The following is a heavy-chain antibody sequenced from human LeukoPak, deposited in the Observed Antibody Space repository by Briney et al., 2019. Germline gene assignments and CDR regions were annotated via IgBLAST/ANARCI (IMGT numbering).Heavy chain of an antibody. CDR3: ARMFGGYCSGGSCYKAFDI. CDR2: IYFSGST. Sequence: PSETLSLTCTVSAGSISSYYWSWVRQPPGKGLEGIGYIYFSGSTNSNPSLKSRVTISVDTSKNQFSLKLSSVTAADTAVYYCARMFGGYCSGGSCYKAFDIWGQGTMVTVSS. J-gene: IGHJ3*02. CDR1: AGSISSYY. V-gene: IGHV4-59*01. D-gene: IGHD2-15*01.